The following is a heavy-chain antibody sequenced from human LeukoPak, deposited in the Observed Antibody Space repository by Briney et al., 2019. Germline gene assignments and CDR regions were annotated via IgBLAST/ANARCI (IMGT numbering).Heavy chain of an antibody. CDR1: GFTVSSNY. Sequence: GVSLRLSCAASGFTVSSNYMSWVRQDPGKGLEWVSVIYSGGSTNYADSVKGRFTISRDNSKNTLYLQMNSLRAEDTAVYYCARISVLWYFYAMDVWGQGTTVTVSS. CDR2: IYSGGST. D-gene: IGHD3-10*01. J-gene: IGHJ6*02. CDR3: ARISVLWYFYAMDV. V-gene: IGHV3-66*01.